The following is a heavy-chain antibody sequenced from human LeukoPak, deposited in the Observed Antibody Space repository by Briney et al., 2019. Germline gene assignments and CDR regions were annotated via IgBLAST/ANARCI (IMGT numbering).Heavy chain of an antibody. CDR2: IYYSGST. J-gene: IGHJ3*02. D-gene: IGHD3-22*01. V-gene: IGHV4-59*01. CDR1: GGSISSYY. Sequence: SETLSLTCTVSGGSISSYYWSWLRQPPGKGLEWIGYIYYSGSTNYNPSLKSRVTISVDTSKNQFSLKLSSVTAADTAVYYCARTRKYYYDSSGYLDAFDIWGQGTMVTASS. CDR3: ARTRKYYYDSSGYLDAFDI.